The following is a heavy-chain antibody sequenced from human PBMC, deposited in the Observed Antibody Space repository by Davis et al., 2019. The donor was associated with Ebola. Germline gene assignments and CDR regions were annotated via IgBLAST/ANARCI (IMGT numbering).Heavy chain of an antibody. CDR2: ISNDGIHI. J-gene: IGHJ4*02. Sequence: PGGSLRLSCAASGFTFSSYAMHWVRQAAGKGLEWVAVISNDGIHIYYADSVTGRFSISRDNSKNTLFLQMNSLTVEDTAVYYCEGETRLGYWGQGTLVTVSS. CDR3: EGETRLGY. CDR1: GFTFSSYA. D-gene: IGHD1-1*01. V-gene: IGHV3-30*04.